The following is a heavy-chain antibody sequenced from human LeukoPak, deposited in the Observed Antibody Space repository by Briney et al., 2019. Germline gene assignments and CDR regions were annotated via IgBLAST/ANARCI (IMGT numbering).Heavy chain of an antibody. CDR3: ARDMAEYSSSFPQNNWFDP. V-gene: IGHV1-18*01. D-gene: IGHD6-6*01. Sequence: ASVKVSCKASGYTFTSYGISWVRQAPGQGLEWMGWISAYNGNTNYAQKLQGRVTMTTDTSTSTAYMELRSLRSDDTAVYYCARDMAEYSSSFPQNNWFDPWGQGILVTVSS. CDR1: GYTFTSYG. J-gene: IGHJ5*02. CDR2: ISAYNGNT.